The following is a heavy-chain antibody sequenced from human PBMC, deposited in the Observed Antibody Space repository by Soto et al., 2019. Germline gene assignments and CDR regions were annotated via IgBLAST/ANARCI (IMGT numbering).Heavy chain of an antibody. V-gene: IGHV3-13*04. CDR3: ARAIDYDILTGYPAPPDY. D-gene: IGHD3-9*01. CDR2: IGTAGDT. Sequence: EVQLVESGGGLVQPGGSLRLSCAASGFTFSSYDMHWVRQATGKGLEWVSAIGTAGDTYYPGSVKGRFTISRENAKNSLYLQMNCLRAGYTAVYYCARAIDYDILTGYPAPPDYWGQGPLVTVSS. J-gene: IGHJ4*02. CDR1: GFTFSSYD.